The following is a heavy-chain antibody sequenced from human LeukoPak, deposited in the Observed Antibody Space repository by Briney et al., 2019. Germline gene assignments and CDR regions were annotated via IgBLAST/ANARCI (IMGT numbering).Heavy chain of an antibody. CDR3: AKDLGCSGGSCYTQPDY. CDR1: GFTFSSYA. Sequence: PGGSLGLSCAASGFTFSSYAMSWVRQAPGKGLEWVSAISGSGGSTYYADSVKGRFTISRDNSKNTLYLQMNSLRAEDTAVYYCAKDLGCSGGSCYTQPDYWGQGTLVTVSS. D-gene: IGHD2-15*01. V-gene: IGHV3-23*01. J-gene: IGHJ4*02. CDR2: ISGSGGST.